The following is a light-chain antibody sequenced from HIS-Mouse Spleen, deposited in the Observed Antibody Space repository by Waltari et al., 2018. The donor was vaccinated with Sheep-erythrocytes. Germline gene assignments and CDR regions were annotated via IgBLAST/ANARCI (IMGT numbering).Light chain of an antibody. CDR2: SNN. J-gene: IGLJ3*02. Sequence: QSVLTQPPSASGTPGQRVTIPCSGRSPHIGSTTVHWYQQRPGTAPKLLSYSNNQRPSGVPDRFSGSKSGTSASLAISGLQSEDEADYYCAAWDDSLNGPVFGGGTKLTVL. CDR3: AAWDDSLNGPV. CDR1: SPHIGSTT. V-gene: IGLV1-44*01.